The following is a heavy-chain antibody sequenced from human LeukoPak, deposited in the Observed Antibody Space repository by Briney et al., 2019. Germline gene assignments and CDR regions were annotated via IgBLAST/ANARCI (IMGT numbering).Heavy chain of an antibody. CDR2: IYYSGST. D-gene: IGHD4-17*01. CDR3: ARDKGGDLDY. CDR1: GGSVSSGSYY. V-gene: IGHV4-61*01. J-gene: IGHJ4*02. Sequence: SETLSLTCTVSGGSVSSGSYYWSWIRQPPGKGLEWIGYIYYSGSTNYNPSLKSRVTISVDTSKNQFSLKLSSVTAADTAVYYCARDKGGDLDYWGQGTLVTVSS.